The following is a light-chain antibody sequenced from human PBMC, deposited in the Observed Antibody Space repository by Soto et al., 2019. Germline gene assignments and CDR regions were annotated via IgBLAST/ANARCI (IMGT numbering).Light chain of an antibody. CDR3: SSYSISTAYL. CDR2: EVN. J-gene: IGLJ1*01. CDR1: SSDVGGYDY. Sequence: QSVLTQPASVSGSPGQSITISCTGTSSDVGGYDYVSWYQLHPGKAPKLMVFEVNNRPSGASYRFSGSKSGNTASLTISGLQAEDEADYFCSSYSISTAYLFGTGTKVTAL. V-gene: IGLV2-14*01.